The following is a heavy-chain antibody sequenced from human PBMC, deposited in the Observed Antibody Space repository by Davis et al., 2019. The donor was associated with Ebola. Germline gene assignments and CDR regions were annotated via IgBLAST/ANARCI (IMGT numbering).Heavy chain of an antibody. CDR3: ARGYCSSTSCSQTTYYGMDV. CDR1: GFALSSHA. D-gene: IGHD2-2*01. J-gene: IGHJ6*02. V-gene: IGHV3-23*01. CDR2: ISGHGDIT. Sequence: GGSLRLSCAASGFALSSHAMSWVRQAPEKGLEWVSAISGHGDITHYADSVKGRFTISRDNSKNTLYLQMNSLRAEDTAVYYCARGYCSSTSCSQTTYYGMDVWGQGTTVTVSS.